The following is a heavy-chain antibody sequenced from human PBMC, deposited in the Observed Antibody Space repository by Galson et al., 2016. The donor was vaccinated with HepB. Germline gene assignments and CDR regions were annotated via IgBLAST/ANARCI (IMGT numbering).Heavy chain of an antibody. Sequence: SLRLSCAASGFTFSNYAMHWVRQAPGKGLEWVAVISYDGSNKYYADSVKGRFTISRDNSKNTLYLQMNSLRAEDTAVYFCARSGMTGTTAGMDVWGQGTTVTVSS. CDR2: ISYDGSNK. CDR3: ARSGMTGTTAGMDV. CDR1: GFTFSNYA. D-gene: IGHD1-20*01. J-gene: IGHJ6*02. V-gene: IGHV3-30-3*01.